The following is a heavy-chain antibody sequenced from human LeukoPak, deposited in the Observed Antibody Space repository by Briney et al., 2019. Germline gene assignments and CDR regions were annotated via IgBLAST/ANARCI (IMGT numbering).Heavy chain of an antibody. CDR2: IYPGDSDT. CDR3: ARHVMVRGVNYYYYMDG. Sequence: GESLQISCQGSGSRFTSYWIGWVRQLPGKGLEWMGIIYPGDSDTRYSPSFQGQVTISADKSISTAYLQWSSLKASDTAMYYCARHVMVRGVNYYYYMDGGGKGTTVTVS. V-gene: IGHV5-51*01. D-gene: IGHD3-10*01. CDR1: GSRFTSYW. J-gene: IGHJ6*03.